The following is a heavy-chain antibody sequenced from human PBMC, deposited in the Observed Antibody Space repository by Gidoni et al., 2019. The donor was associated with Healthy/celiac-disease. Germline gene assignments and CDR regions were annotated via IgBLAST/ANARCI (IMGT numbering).Heavy chain of an antibody. Sequence: EVQLVVSGGGLVQPGRSLRLSCTASGFTLGDYAMSWFCQDPEKGLEWVGFTRSKAYGGTTEYAASVEGRFTISRDDSKNIDYLQMNRLKTEDTAVYYCTRDNKWLVRGCQDYWGQGTLVTVSS. CDR3: TRDNKWLVRGCQDY. D-gene: IGHD6-19*01. J-gene: IGHJ4*02. V-gene: IGHV3-49*03. CDR2: TRSKAYGGTT. CDR1: GFTLGDYA.